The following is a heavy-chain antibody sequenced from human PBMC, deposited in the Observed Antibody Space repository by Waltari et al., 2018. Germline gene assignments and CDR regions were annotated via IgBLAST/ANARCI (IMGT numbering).Heavy chain of an antibody. CDR2: IIPIFGTA. D-gene: IGHD2-2*01. Sequence: QVQLVQSGAEVKKPGSSVKVSCKASGGTFSSYAISWVRQAPGQGLEWMGGIIPIFGTANYAQKFQGRVTITADESTSTAYMELSSLRSEDTAVYYCARKQLEGTSLGIYYYGMDVWGQGTTVTVSS. J-gene: IGHJ6*02. CDR3: ARKQLEGTSLGIYYYGMDV. V-gene: IGHV1-69*13. CDR1: GGTFSSYA.